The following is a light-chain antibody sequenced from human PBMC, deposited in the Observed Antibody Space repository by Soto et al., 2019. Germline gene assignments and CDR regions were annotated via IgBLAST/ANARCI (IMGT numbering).Light chain of an antibody. Sequence: IQMTQSPSSLSASLGDRVTITCQASQDINKNLIWYQQKPGKAPKLLIYDASDLETGVPSRFSGSGSGTGFTFTISSLQPEDFATFYCQQYNGYSRTFGQGTKVDI. CDR1: QDINKN. J-gene: IGKJ1*01. V-gene: IGKV1-33*01. CDR2: DAS. CDR3: QQYNGYSRT.